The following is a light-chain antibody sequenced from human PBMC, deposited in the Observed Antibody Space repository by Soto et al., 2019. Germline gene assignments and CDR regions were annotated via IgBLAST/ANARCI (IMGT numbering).Light chain of an antibody. J-gene: IGKJ4*01. V-gene: IGKV4-1*01. CDR2: WAS. CDR1: QSVLSSSNNKNY. Sequence: DIVMTQSPDSLAVSLGERATINCKSSQSVLSSSNNKNYLAWHRQKPGQPPELLIYWASTRESGVPDRFSGSGSGTDFTLTISSLQAEDVAVYYCQQFYGSPLTFGGGTKVDIK. CDR3: QQFYGSPLT.